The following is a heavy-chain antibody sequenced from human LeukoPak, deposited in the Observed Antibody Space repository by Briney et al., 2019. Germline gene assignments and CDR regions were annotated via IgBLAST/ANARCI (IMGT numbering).Heavy chain of an antibody. D-gene: IGHD4-17*01. J-gene: IGHJ4*02. CDR3: AKVRRYGDYGGGYFDY. CDR2: IRYDGSNK. Sequence: GGSLRLSCAASGFTFSSYGMHWVRQAPGKGLEWVAFIRYDGSNKYYADSVKGRFTISRDNSKNTLYLQMNSLRAEDTAVYYCAKVRRYGDYGGGYFDYWGQGTLVTVSS. CDR1: GFTFSSYG. V-gene: IGHV3-30*02.